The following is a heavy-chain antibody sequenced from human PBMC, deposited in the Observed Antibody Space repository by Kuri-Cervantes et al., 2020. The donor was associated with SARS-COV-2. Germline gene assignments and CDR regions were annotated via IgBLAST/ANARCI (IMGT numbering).Heavy chain of an antibody. Sequence: GGSLSLSCAASGFTFSSYAMHWVGQAPGKGLEWVAVISYDGSNKYYADSVKGRFTISRDNSKNTRYLQMNSLRAEDTAVYYCARGKQQLVPHYFDYWGQGTLATVSS. CDR2: ISYDGSNK. J-gene: IGHJ4*02. V-gene: IGHV3-30*04. D-gene: IGHD6-13*01. CDR3: ARGKQQLVPHYFDY. CDR1: GFTFSSYA.